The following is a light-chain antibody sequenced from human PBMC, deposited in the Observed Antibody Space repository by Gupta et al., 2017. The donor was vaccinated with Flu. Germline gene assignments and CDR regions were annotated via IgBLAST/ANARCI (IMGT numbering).Light chain of an antibody. CDR1: QGIDSW. Sequence: SPSTLSASVGDRVTITCRASQGIDSWLAWYQQKPGRAPKLLIYRASSLETGVPSRFSGSGSGTEFTLTSSSLQPDDSATYYGQQYRSYRAFGQGTKVEVK. J-gene: IGKJ1*01. CDR3: QQYRSYRA. V-gene: IGKV1-5*03. CDR2: RAS.